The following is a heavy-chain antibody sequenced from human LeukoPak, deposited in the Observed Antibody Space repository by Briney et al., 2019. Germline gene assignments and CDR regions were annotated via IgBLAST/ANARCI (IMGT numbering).Heavy chain of an antibody. CDR3: AKTSYYDTWGRAFDI. D-gene: IGHD3-22*01. V-gene: IGHV1-69*13. CDR2: IIPIFGTA. CDR1: GGTFNNFA. Sequence: SVEVSCKASGGTFNNFAFSWVRQAPGQGLEWMGGIIPIFGTANYVQKFQGRVTITADESTSTAYMELSSLRSEDTAVYYCAKTSYYDTWGRAFDIWGQGTMVTVSS. J-gene: IGHJ3*02.